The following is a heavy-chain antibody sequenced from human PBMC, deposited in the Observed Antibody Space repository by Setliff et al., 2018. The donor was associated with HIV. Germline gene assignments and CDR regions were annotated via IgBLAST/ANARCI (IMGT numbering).Heavy chain of an antibody. Sequence: GASVKVSCKASGDTFNNCAVTWVRQAPGQGLEWMGGSIPLFGTTNYAQKFQGRVTLTTDELMKTAYMDLRSLRSDDTAVYYCARDVDHMMDVWGPGTTVTVSS. V-gene: IGHV1-69*05. CDR2: SIPLFGTT. CDR3: ARDVDHMMDV. J-gene: IGHJ6*02. CDR1: GDTFNNCA.